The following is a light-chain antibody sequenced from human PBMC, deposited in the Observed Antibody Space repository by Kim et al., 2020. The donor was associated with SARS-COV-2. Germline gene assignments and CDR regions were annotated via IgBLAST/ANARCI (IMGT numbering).Light chain of an antibody. J-gene: IGLJ3*02. CDR1: KLGDKY. V-gene: IGLV3-1*01. Sequence: VSPGETASITCSGDKLGDKYACWYQQKPGQSPVLVIYQDSKRPSGIPERFSGSNSGNTATLTISGTQAMDEADYYCEAWDSSSNWVFGGGTKLTVL. CDR3: EAWDSSSNWV. CDR2: QDS.